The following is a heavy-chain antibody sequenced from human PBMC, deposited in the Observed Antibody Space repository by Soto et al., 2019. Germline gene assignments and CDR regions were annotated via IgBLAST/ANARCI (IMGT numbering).Heavy chain of an antibody. CDR3: AREVVVSRGASYFGY. J-gene: IGHJ4*02. CDR2: IRQDGSEI. V-gene: IGHV3-7*04. CDR1: GFTFSSNW. Sequence: GGSLRLSCVGSGFTFSSNWMTWVRQAPGKGLEWVANIRQDGSEINYVDSVKGRFTISRDNTKNSLYLQMNSLRAEDTAIYYCAREVVVSRGASYFGYWGPGTLGTVPQ. D-gene: IGHD2-2*01.